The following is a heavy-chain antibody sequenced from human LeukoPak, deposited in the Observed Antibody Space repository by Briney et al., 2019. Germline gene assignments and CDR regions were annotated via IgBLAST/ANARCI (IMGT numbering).Heavy chain of an antibody. V-gene: IGHV3-48*04. CDR2: ISSSSSTI. CDR1: GFTFSSYS. Sequence: PGGSLRLSCAASGFTFSSYSMNWVRQAPGKGLEWVSYISSSSSTIYYADSVKGRFTISRDNAKNSLYLQMNSLRAEDTAVYYCARDRVLLWFGELLPWGQGTLVTVSS. D-gene: IGHD3-10*01. J-gene: IGHJ5*02. CDR3: ARDRVLLWFGELLP.